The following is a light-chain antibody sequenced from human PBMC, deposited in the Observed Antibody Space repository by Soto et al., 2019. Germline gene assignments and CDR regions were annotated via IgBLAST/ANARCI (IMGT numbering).Light chain of an antibody. V-gene: IGLV2-8*01. J-gene: IGLJ3*02. CDR1: SSNIAGYNF. CDR2: EVT. Sequence: HSVLTQPPSASGSPGQSATISCTGTSSNIAGYNFVSWYQQHPGKAPKLIIYEVTKRPSGVPDRFSGSKSGNTASLTVSGLQTEDEAAYYCSSFAGSNTLVFGGGTKLTVL. CDR3: SSFAGSNTLV.